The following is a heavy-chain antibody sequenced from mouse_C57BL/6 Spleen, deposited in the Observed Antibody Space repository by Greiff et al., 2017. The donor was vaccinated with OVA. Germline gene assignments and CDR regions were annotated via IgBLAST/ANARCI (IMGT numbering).Heavy chain of an antibody. CDR1: GYTFTSYW. CDR3: ARDYYGSLAY. J-gene: IGHJ3*01. CDR2: IDPSDSET. Sequence: QVQLQQPGAELVRPGSSVKLSCKASGYTFTSYWMHWVTQRPIQGLEWIGNIDPSDSETHYNQKFKDKATLTVEKSSSTAYMQLSSLTSEDSAVYYCARDYYGSLAYWGQGTLVTVSA. V-gene: IGHV1-52*01. D-gene: IGHD1-1*01.